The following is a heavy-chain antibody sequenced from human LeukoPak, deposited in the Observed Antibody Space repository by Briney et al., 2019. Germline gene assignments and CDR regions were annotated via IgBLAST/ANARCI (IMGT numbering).Heavy chain of an antibody. D-gene: IGHD2-21*02. CDR3: AKWGPHCVGDYCPALDY. V-gene: IGHV3-7*01. CDR1: GFTFSSYW. CDR2: INQDGSKK. Sequence: GGSLRLSCAASGFTFSSYWMSWVRQAPGKGLEWVANINQDGSKKPYADSMKGRFTISRDNAKESLYLQLNSLRVDDTAVYYCAKWGPHCVGDYCPALDYWGQGTLVTVSS. J-gene: IGHJ4*02.